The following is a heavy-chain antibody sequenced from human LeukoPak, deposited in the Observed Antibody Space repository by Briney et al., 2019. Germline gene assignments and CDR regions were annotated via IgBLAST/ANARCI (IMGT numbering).Heavy chain of an antibody. D-gene: IGHD4-17*01. CDR1: AFTVSSNY. CDR3: TRADGDYDHHFFDY. V-gene: IGHV3-71*01. J-gene: IGHJ4*02. CDR2: IRRRANDGTT. Sequence: KPGGSLRLSCAASAFTVSSNYMSWVRQAPGKGLEWIGFIRRRANDGTTEYAASVKGRFTISRDDSKSIAYLQMNGLQTEDTALYYCTRADGDYDHHFFDYWGQGTQVIVSS.